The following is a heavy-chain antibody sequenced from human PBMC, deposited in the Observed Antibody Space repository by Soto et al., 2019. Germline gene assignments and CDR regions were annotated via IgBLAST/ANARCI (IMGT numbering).Heavy chain of an antibody. CDR2: IIHILGIA. J-gene: IGHJ5*02. CDR1: GGTFSSYT. Sequence: SVKVSCKASGGTFSSYTISWVRQAPGQGLEWMGRIIHILGIANYAQKFQGRVTITADKSTSTAYMELSSLRSEDTAVYYCARDKNRQQLAPFDPWGQGTLVTVSS. D-gene: IGHD6-13*01. CDR3: ARDKNRQQLAPFDP. V-gene: IGHV1-69*04.